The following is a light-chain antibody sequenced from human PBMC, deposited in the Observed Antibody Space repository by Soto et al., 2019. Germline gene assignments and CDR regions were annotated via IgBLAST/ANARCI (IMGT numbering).Light chain of an antibody. CDR2: MGS. Sequence: DIVMTQSPLSLPVTPGEPASISCRSSQSLLHSSGNTYWDWYLQKPGQSPQRLMYMGSNRASGVPDRFSGSGSGKDFKLKISRVEAEDVGVYYCRQALQGRTFGGGTKVEIK. CDR3: RQALQGRT. J-gene: IGKJ4*01. CDR1: QSLLHSSGNTY. V-gene: IGKV2-28*01.